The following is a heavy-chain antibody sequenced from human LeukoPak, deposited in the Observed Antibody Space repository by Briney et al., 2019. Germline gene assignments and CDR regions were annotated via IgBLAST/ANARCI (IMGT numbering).Heavy chain of an antibody. CDR2: IYYSGDT. V-gene: IGHV4-39*01. CDR3: ARLTSTCTGGSCYYYYFDS. J-gene: IGHJ4*02. D-gene: IGHD2-15*01. CDR1: GGSISTTSHH. Sequence: PSETLSVTCSVSGGSISTTSHHWVWIRQPPGKGLEWIGRIYYSGDTYYNPSLNSRVTMSVDTSTNQFSLRLSSVTATDTAVFYCARLTSTCTGGSCYYYYFDSWGQGTLVTVSS.